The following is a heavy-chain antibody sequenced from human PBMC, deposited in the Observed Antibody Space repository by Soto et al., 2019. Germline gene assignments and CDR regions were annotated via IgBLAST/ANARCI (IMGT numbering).Heavy chain of an antibody. J-gene: IGHJ4*02. Sequence: GSLRLSCAASGFTFDDYGMSWIRQPPGKGLEWIGEINHSGSTNYNPSLKSRVTISVDTSKNQFSLKLSSVTAADTAVYYCARVGAAAGTVDYWGQGTLVTVSS. D-gene: IGHD6-13*01. V-gene: IGHV4-34*01. CDR1: GFTFDDYG. CDR3: ARVGAAAGTVDY. CDR2: INHSGST.